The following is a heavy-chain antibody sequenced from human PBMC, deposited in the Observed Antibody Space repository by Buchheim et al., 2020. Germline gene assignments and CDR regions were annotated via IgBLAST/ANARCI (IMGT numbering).Heavy chain of an antibody. Sequence: QVQLVESGGGVVQPGRSLRLSCAASGFTFSSYAMHWVRQAPGKGLEWVAVISYDGSNKYYAYSVKGRFTISRDNSKNTLYLQMNSLRAEDTAVYYCARDRGYDFWSGYLPIYYYYYGMDVWGQGTT. CDR3: ARDRGYDFWSGYLPIYYYYYGMDV. D-gene: IGHD3-3*01. J-gene: IGHJ6*02. CDR2: ISYDGSNK. V-gene: IGHV3-30-3*01. CDR1: GFTFSSYA.